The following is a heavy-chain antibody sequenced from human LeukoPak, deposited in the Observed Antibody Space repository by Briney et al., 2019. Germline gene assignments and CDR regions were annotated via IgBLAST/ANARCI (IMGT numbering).Heavy chain of an antibody. CDR2: IRYDGSNK. CDR1: GFTFSSYG. V-gene: IGHV3-30*02. CDR3: AKDYYYGSGSYYAPDRYYFDY. D-gene: IGHD3-10*01. J-gene: IGHJ4*02. Sequence: GGSLRLSYAASGFTFSSYGMHWVRQAPGKGLEWVAFIRYDGSNKYYADSVKGRFTISRDNSKNTLYLQMNSLRAEDTAVYYCAKDYYYGSGSYYAPDRYYFDYWGQGTLVTVSS.